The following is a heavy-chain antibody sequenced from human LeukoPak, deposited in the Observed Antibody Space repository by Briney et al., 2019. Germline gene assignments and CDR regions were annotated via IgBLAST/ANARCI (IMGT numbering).Heavy chain of an antibody. CDR1: GASISSGTYC. CDR2: IYASGST. J-gene: IGHJ3*02. V-gene: IGHV4-61*02. CDR3: ARAGGSLGIALDT. D-gene: IGHD6-13*01. Sequence: SETLSLTCTVSGASISSGTYCWIWLRQPAGKALEWIGRIYASGSTNYNPSLKSRVTISVDTSKNQFSLKLSSVTAADTAVYYCARAGGSLGIALDTWGQGTMVTVSS.